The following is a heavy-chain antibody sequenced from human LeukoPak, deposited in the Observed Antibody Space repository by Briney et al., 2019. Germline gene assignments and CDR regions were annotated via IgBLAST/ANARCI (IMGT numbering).Heavy chain of an antibody. D-gene: IGHD5-24*01. V-gene: IGHV4-61*02. CDR1: GGSISSGGYY. J-gene: IGHJ3*02. CDR3: ASSMAADAFDI. CDR2: IYTSGNT. Sequence: SETLSLTCTVSGGSISSGGYYWSWIRQPAGKGLEWIGRIYTSGNTNYNPSLKSQFTISVDTSKSQFSLKLSSVTAADTAVYYCASSMAADAFDIWGQGTMVTVSS.